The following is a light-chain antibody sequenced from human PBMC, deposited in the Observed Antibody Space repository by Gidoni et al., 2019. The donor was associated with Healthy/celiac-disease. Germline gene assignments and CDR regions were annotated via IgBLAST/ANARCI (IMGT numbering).Light chain of an antibody. CDR1: QSVLSY. V-gene: IGKV3-11*01. CDR2: DAS. J-gene: IGKJ1*01. CDR3: QQRSNWSWT. Sequence: EIVLTQSPATLPLSPEERATLSCRASQSVLSYLAWYQQKPGQAPRLLIYDASNRATGIPARFSGSGSGTDFTLTISSLEPEDLAVYYCQQRSNWSWTFGQGTKVEIK.